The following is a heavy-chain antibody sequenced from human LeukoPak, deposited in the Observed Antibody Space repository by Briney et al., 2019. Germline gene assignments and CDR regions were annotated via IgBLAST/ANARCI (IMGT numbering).Heavy chain of an antibody. J-gene: IGHJ4*02. CDR2: ISSSGSTI. V-gene: IGHV3-11*01. CDR3: AREGTMVRGVITTYHFDY. D-gene: IGHD3-10*01. Sequence: GGSLRLSCAASGFTFSDYYMSWIRQAPGKGLEWVSYISSSGSTIYYEDSVKGRFTISRDNAKNSLYLQMNSLRAEDTAVDYCAREGTMVRGVITTYHFDYWGQGTLVTVSP. CDR1: GFTFSDYY.